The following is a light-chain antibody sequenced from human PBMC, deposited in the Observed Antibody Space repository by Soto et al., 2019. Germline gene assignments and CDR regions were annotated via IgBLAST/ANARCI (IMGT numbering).Light chain of an antibody. J-gene: IGKJ1*01. CDR1: QNVSSNL. Sequence: TVLTQSPGPLSLSPGERATLSCRSSQNVSSNLLVWYQQKPGQAPRLLIFDASSRATGISDRFSGSGSGTDFTLAISRLEPEDVAVYYCQQYGRSPWTFGQGTKVDIK. CDR3: QQYGRSPWT. CDR2: DAS. V-gene: IGKV3-20*01.